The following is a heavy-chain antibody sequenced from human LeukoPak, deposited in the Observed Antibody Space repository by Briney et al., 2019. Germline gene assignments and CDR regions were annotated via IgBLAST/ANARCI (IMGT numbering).Heavy chain of an antibody. D-gene: IGHD5-12*01. Sequence: GGSLRLSCTASGFTFGDYAMSWFRQAPGKGLEWVGFIRSKAYGGTTEYAASVKGRFTISRDDSKSIAYLQMNSLRAEDTAVYYCARGTYYSGYDPGDIDYWGQGTLVTVSS. CDR1: GFTFGDYA. CDR3: ARGTYYSGYDPGDIDY. CDR2: IRSKAYGGTT. V-gene: IGHV3-49*03. J-gene: IGHJ4*02.